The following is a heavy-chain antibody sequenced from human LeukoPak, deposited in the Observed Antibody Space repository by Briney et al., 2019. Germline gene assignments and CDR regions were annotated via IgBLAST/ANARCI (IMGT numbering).Heavy chain of an antibody. J-gene: IGHJ3*02. CDR2: IYYSGGT. CDR1: GFTFSSYD. D-gene: IGHD3-10*01. Sequence: PGGSLRLSCAASGFTFSSYDMNWVRQAPGKGLEWIAYIYYSGGTNYNPSLASRVTISVGTSKNQFSLKLNSVTAADTAVYYCARLKRVGSLDAFDIWGQGTMVTVSS. V-gene: IGHV4-59*01. CDR3: ARLKRVGSLDAFDI.